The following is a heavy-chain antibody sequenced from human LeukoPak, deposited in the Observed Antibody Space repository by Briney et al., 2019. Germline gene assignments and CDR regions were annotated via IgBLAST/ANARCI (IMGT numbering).Heavy chain of an antibody. D-gene: IGHD3-22*01. CDR3: ARDSPHDYYDSSGYWD. CDR2: INYSGST. Sequence: PSETLSLTCTVSGGSISSGGYYWSWIRQHPGKGLEWVGYINYSGSTYYNPSLKSRLTMSVDTSKNQFSLKLSSVTAADTAVYYCARDSPHDYYDSSGYWDWGQGTLVTVSS. CDR1: GGSISSGGYY. J-gene: IGHJ4*02. V-gene: IGHV4-31*03.